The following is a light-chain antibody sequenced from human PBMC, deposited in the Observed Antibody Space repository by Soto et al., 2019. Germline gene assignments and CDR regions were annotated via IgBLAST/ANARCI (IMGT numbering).Light chain of an antibody. CDR3: SSYAGSDNLGV. J-gene: IGLJ1*01. V-gene: IGLV2-8*01. CDR1: SSDVGGYHS. CDR2: EVS. Sequence: HSALTQPPSASGSPGQSVTISCTGTSSDVGGYHSVSWYQQHPGKAPKLMIYEVSKRPSGVPDRFSGSKSGNTASLTVSGLQAEDEADYYCSSYAGSDNLGVFGTGTKLTVL.